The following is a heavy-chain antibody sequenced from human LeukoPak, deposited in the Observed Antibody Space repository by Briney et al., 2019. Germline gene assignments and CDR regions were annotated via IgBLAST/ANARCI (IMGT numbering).Heavy chain of an antibody. CDR3: ARKAGGGGAPLDF. D-gene: IGHD2-21*01. Sequence: GGSLRLSCDASGFIFGSYVMTWVRQAPGRGLEWVSGISGSGGNTYYADSVKGRFTISRDNSKKTWYLQINSLRVEDTSLYFCARKAGGGGAPLDFWGQGTRVTVSS. CDR1: GFIFGSYV. J-gene: IGHJ4*02. CDR2: ISGSGGNT. V-gene: IGHV3-23*01.